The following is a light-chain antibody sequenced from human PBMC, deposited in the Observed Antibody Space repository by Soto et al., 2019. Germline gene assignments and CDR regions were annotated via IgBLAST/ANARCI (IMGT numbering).Light chain of an antibody. V-gene: IGKV1-39*01. J-gene: IGKJ1*01. CDR2: GAS. Sequence: DIQLTQSPSSLSAAVGDRVTITCRAIQSISTYLNWYQQKPGKAPKLLIYGASSLQSGVPSRFRGSGSGTDFTLTISSLQPEDFATYFCQESYSDPPWTFGQGTKVHIK. CDR3: QESYSDPPWT. CDR1: QSISTY.